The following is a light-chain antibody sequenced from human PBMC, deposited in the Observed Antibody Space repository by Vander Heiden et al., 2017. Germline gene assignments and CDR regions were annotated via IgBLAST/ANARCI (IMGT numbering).Light chain of an antibody. Sequence: DIQMTQSPSSLSASVGDSVTITCRASESIARYLSWYQQKSGKAPNLLIYAASTLHTGVPSRFSGSGSGTDFTLTINGLQAEDFATYFCQHSYIIPWTFGQGTRVEIK. J-gene: IGKJ1*01. V-gene: IGKV1-39*01. CDR1: ESIARY. CDR2: AAS. CDR3: QHSYIIPWT.